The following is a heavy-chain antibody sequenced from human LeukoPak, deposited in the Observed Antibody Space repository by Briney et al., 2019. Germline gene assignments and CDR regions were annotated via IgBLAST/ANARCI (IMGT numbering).Heavy chain of an antibody. CDR2: ISPNNGHT. D-gene: IGHD3-10*01. V-gene: IGHV1-18*01. CDR3: ARDYRYYYGSGKYFPFDY. CDR1: GYSFTKYG. J-gene: IGHJ4*02. Sequence: ASVKVSCKASGYSFTKYGINWVRHVPGQGLEWMGWISPNNGHTNYAQNFQGRVTVTTDTSTGTAYMELRSLTSDDTAVYYCARDYRYYYGSGKYFPFDYWGQGTLVTVSS.